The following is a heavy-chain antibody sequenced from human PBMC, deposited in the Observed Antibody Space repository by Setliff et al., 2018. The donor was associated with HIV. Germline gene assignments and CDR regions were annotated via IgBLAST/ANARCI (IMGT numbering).Heavy chain of an antibody. CDR3: VRDSFFILYSMY. Sequence: GGSLRLSCAATGFNFGDYNMHWVRQGPGKGLEWVSLISWDATKTYYADSVKGRFTISRDNSENSLYLQMNSLKTEDTALYYCVRDSFFILYSMYWGQGTLVTVSS. V-gene: IGHV3-43*01. D-gene: IGHD2-8*01. CDR2: ISWDATKT. J-gene: IGHJ4*02. CDR1: GFNFGDYN.